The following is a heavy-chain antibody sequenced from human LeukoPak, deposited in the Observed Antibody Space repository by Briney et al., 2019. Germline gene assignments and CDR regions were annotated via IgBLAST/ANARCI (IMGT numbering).Heavy chain of an antibody. Sequence: SETLSLTCTVSGGSISSYYWSWIRQPPGKGLEWIGYIYYSGSTNYNPSLKSRVTISVDTSKNQFSLKLSSVTAADTAVYYCACWGPSRDAFDYWGQGTLVTVSS. CDR1: GGSISSYY. CDR3: ACWGPSRDAFDY. V-gene: IGHV4-59*01. J-gene: IGHJ4*02. CDR2: IYYSGST. D-gene: IGHD3-16*01.